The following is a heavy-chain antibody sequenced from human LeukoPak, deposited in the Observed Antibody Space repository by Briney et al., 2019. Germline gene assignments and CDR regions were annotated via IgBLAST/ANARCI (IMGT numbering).Heavy chain of an antibody. CDR3: ARVPGDDFWSGFRGDGFDI. CDR1: GYTFTSYD. D-gene: IGHD3-3*01. V-gene: IGHV1-8*01. CDR2: MNPNSGNT. J-gene: IGHJ3*02. Sequence: RASVKVSCKASGYTFTSYDINWVRQAPGQGLEWMGRMNPNSGNTDYAQKFQGRVTMTRDTSISTAYMELSSLRSDDTAVYYCARVPGDDFWSGFRGDGFDIWGQGTKVIVSS.